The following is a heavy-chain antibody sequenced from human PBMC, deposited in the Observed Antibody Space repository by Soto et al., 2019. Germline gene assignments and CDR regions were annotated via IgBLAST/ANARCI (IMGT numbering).Heavy chain of an antibody. J-gene: IGHJ1*01. CDR1: GFTFSSCS. D-gene: IGHD1-26*01. CDR3: ARGRGGKFPGASEYFQH. V-gene: IGHV3-21*01. Sequence: GGSLRLSCAASGFTFSSCSMNWVRQAPGKGLEWVSSISSSSSYIYYADSVKGRFTISRDNAKNSLYLQMNSLRAEDTAVYYCARGRGGKFPGASEYFQHWGQGTLVTVSS. CDR2: ISSSSSYI.